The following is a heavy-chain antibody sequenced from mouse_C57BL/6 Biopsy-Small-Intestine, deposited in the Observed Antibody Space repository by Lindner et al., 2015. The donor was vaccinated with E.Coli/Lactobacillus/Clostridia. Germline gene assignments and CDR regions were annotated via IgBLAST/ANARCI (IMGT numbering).Heavy chain of an antibody. V-gene: IGHV2-6*01. CDR1: GFSLTSCG. CDR2: IWGVGST. CDR3: AYGEDAMDY. J-gene: IGHJ4*01. Sequence: VQLQESGPGLVAPSQSLSITCTVSGFSLTSCGVDWVRQSPGKGLEWLGVIWGVGSTNYNSALKSRLSISKDNSKSQVFLKMNSLQTDDTAMYYCAYGEDAMDYWGQGTSVTVSS. D-gene: IGHD1-1*01.